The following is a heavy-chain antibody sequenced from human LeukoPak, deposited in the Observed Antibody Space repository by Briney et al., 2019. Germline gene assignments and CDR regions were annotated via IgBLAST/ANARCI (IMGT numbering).Heavy chain of an antibody. V-gene: IGHV3-53*01. CDR1: GFTVSSNY. D-gene: IGHD6-13*01. J-gene: IGHJ6*03. CDR2: IYSGGST. Sequence: GGSLRLSCVASGFTVSSNYMNWVRQAPGKGLEWVSVIYSGGSTYYADSVKGRFTISRDNSKNTLYLQMNSLRAEDTAIYYCASSPQYIAAAGTRYYNYMDVWGKGTTVTISS. CDR3: ASSPQYIAAAGTRYYNYMDV.